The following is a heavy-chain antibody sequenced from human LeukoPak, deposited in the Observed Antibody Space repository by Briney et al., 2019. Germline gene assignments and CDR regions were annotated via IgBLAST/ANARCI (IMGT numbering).Heavy chain of an antibody. J-gene: IGHJ4*02. CDR2: IYSGGST. CDR3: ARWPYSSSYYFDY. D-gene: IGHD6-6*01. V-gene: IGHV3-53*01. CDR1: GFTVSSNY. Sequence: GGSLRLSCAASGFTVSSNYMSWVRQAPGKGLEWVSVIYSGGSTYYADSVKGRFTISRDNSKNTLYLQMSSLRAEDTAVYYCARWPYSSSYYFDYWGQGTLVTVSS.